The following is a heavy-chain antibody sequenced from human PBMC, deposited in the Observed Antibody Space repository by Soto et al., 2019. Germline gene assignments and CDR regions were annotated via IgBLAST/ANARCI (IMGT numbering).Heavy chain of an antibody. CDR3: ARGFSAGKGSPPDF. CDR1: GASISSNKW. CDR2: IYHSGSA. Sequence: SETLSLTCAVSGASISSNKWWIWVRQPPGKGLEWIGGIYHSGSANYNPSLKSRVTISVDKSKNQFSLKLSSVTAEDTAVYYCARGFSAGKGSPPDFWGQGSLVTVSS. V-gene: IGHV4-4*02. J-gene: IGHJ4*02. D-gene: IGHD6-13*01.